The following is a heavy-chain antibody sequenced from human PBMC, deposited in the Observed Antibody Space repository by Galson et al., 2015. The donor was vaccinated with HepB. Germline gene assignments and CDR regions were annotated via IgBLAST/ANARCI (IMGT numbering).Heavy chain of an antibody. CDR2: IYYSGST. CDR1: GGSISNYY. V-gene: IGHV4-59*01. Sequence: SETLSLTCTVSGGSISNYYWSWIRQPPGKGLEWIGYIYYSGSTNYNPSLKSRVTISVTSKNQFPLRLSSLTAADTAVYYCARRTGSPTYYFDTSGFYNYMDVWGRGATVTVSS. J-gene: IGHJ6*03. D-gene: IGHD3-22*01. CDR3: ARRTGSPTYYFDTSGFYNYMDV.